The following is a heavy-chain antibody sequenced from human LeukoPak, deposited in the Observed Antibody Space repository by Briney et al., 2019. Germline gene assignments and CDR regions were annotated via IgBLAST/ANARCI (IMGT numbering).Heavy chain of an antibody. CDR1: GFTFSSYE. J-gene: IGHJ5*02. Sequence: QPGGSLRLSCAASGFTFSSYEMNWVRQAPGKGLEWVSYTSSSGSTIYYADSVKGRFTISRDNAKKSLYLQMNSLRAEDTAVYFCARDMAAADANWFDPWGQGTLVTVSS. CDR2: TSSSGSTI. V-gene: IGHV3-48*03. CDR3: ARDMAAADANWFDP. D-gene: IGHD6-13*01.